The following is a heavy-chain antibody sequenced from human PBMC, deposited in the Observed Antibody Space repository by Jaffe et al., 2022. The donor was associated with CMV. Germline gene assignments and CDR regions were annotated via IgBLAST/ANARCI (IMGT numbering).Heavy chain of an antibody. CDR3: VKVSYSEYVRGGFDP. CDR1: GFTFSTYA. D-gene: IGHD3-16*01. V-gene: IGHV3-64D*06. J-gene: IGHJ5*02. Sequence: EVQLVESGGGLVQPGGSLRLSCSASGFTFSTYAMHWVRQAPGKGLEYVSGISTNGGSTYYADSVKGRFTISRDNSKNTLSLQMSSLRAEDTAVYYCVKVSYSEYVRGGFDPWGQGTLVTVSS. CDR2: ISTNGGST.